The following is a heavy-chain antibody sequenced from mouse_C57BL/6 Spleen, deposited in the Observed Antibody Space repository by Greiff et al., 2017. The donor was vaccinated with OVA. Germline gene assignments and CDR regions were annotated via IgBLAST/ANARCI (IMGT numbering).Heavy chain of an antibody. J-gene: IGHJ3*01. CDR2: INPSTGGT. Sequence: VQLQQSGPELVKPGASVKISCKASGYSFTGYYMNWVKQSPEKSLEWIGEINPSTGGTTYNQKFKAKATLTVDKSSSTAYMQLKSLTSEDSAVYYCALYYGSYWGQGTLVTVSA. CDR3: ALYYGSY. V-gene: IGHV1-42*01. CDR1: GYSFTGYY. D-gene: IGHD1-1*01.